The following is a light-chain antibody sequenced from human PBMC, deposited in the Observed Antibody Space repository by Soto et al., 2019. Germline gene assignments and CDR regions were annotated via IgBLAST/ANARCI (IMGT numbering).Light chain of an antibody. CDR2: AAS. J-gene: IGKJ2*01. CDR1: QNIRNY. V-gene: IGKV1-39*01. CDR3: QQIHSTSSYT. Sequence: DIQMTQSPSSLSASVGDRVTITCRASQNIRNYLNWYQQRPGKTPNLLVYAASNLRGGVPSRFSGGGSGTDFTLTISSLXPEDFATYYCQQIHSTSSYTFGQGTKVDIK.